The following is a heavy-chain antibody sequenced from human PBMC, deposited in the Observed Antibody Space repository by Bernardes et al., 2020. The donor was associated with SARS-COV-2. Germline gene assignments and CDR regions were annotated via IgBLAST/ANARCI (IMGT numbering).Heavy chain of an antibody. CDR2: IDYSGTT. CDR3: ARVDTAGYASGWLDY. V-gene: IGHV4-39*01. CDR1: GGSFSNTNYF. D-gene: IGHD6-19*01. Sequence: SETLSLTCTVSGGSFSNTNYFWGWIRQPPGKGLESIGTIDYSGTTYHNPSLERRVIISVDTSKNQFSLKLSSVTAADTAVYYCARVDTAGYASGWLDYWGQGILVTVSS. J-gene: IGHJ4*02.